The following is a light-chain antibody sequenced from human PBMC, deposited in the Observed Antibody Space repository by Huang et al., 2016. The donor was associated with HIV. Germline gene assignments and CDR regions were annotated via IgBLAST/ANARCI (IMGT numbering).Light chain of an antibody. Sequence: EIVMTQSPATLSVSPGERATLSCRASQSISSNLAWYQQKPGQAPRLLMYGAYTRAPGIPATFSGSGSGTEFTLTISSLQSEDFAVYYCQQYDNWPPLTFGGGTKVEIK. V-gene: IGKV3D-15*01. CDR3: QQYDNWPPLT. J-gene: IGKJ4*01. CDR2: GAY. CDR1: QSISSN.